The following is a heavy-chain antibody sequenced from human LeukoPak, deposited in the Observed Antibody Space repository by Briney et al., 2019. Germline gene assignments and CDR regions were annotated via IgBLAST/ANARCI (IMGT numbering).Heavy chain of an antibody. CDR1: GFTFSYYG. J-gene: IGHJ4*02. D-gene: IGHD3-22*01. CDR2: ISNDGSEN. V-gene: IGHV3-30*03. Sequence: GRSLRLSCAASGFTFSYYGMHWVRQAPGKGLEWVAVISNDGSENYSADSVKGRFTISRDNSKKTLYLQMNSLRAEDTAVYYCARREYYYDSSGYYGGVNYFDYWGQGTLVTVSS. CDR3: ARREYYYDSSGYYGGVNYFDY.